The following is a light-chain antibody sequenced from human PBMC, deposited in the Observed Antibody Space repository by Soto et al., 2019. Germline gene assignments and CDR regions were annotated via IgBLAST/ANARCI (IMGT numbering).Light chain of an antibody. CDR2: DLN. CDR3: CSYAGSTTSVL. CDR1: NSDVGAYNY. J-gene: IGLJ2*01. Sequence: QSALTQPHSVSGSPGQSVAISCTGTNSDVGAYNYVSWYQHHPGNAPKLIIYDLNKWPSGVPDRFSASKSGNTATLSISGLHLDDEADYYCCSYAGSTTSVLFGGGTKLTVL. V-gene: IGLV2-11*01.